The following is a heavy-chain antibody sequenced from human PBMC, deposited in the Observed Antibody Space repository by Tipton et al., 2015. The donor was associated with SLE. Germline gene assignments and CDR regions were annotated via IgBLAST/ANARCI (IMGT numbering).Heavy chain of an antibody. CDR1: GGTFSSYA. J-gene: IGHJ6*02. V-gene: IGHV1-46*01. CDR3: AKGIAAAGTYYYYGMDV. Sequence: QSGPEVKKPGSSVKVSCKASGGTFSSYAISWVRQAPGQGLEWMGIINPSGGSTSYAQKFQGRVTMTRDTSTSTVYMELSSLRSEDTAVYYCAKGIAAAGTYYYYGMDVWGQGTTVTVSS. CDR2: INPSGGST. D-gene: IGHD6-13*01.